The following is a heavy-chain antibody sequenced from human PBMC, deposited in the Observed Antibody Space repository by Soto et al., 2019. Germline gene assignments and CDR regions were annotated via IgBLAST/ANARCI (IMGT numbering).Heavy chain of an antibody. CDR1: GYTFTSYA. CDR2: INAGNGNT. V-gene: IGHV1-3*01. D-gene: IGHD1-26*01. CDR3: ARVPYSGRYLYFDY. Sequence: ASVKVSCKASGYTFTSYAMHWVRQAPGQRLEWMGWINAGNGNTKYSQKFQGRVTITRDTSASTAYMELSSLRSEDTAVYYCARVPYSGRYLYFDYWGQGAVVTVYS. J-gene: IGHJ4*02.